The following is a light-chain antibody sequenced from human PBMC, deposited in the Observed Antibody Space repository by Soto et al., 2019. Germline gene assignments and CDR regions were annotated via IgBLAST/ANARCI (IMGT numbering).Light chain of an antibody. J-gene: IGKJ1*01. V-gene: IGKV1-5*03. CDR3: QHYDGYPWT. CDR1: QSISNW. Sequence: DIQMTQSPSTLSASVGDRVTITCRASQSISNWLAWYQQKPGKPPKLLIYKASSLESGVPSRFSGSGSGTDFTRTISSLQPDDFATYYCQHYDGYPWTFGQGTKVEIK. CDR2: KAS.